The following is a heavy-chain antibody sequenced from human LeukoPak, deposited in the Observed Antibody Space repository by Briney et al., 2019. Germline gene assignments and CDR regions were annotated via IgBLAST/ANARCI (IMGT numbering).Heavy chain of an antibody. CDR2: ITWNSGSI. CDR3: ARGATYAYYFDY. V-gene: IGHV3-9*01. J-gene: IGHJ4*02. CDR1: GFSFGAYA. D-gene: IGHD4-17*01. Sequence: GGSLRLSCTASGFSFGAYAMNWVRQAPGKGLEWVAGITWNSGSIEYADSVKGRFTISRDNAKNTVYLQMNSLRAEDTAVYYCARGATYAYYFDYWGQGILVTVSS.